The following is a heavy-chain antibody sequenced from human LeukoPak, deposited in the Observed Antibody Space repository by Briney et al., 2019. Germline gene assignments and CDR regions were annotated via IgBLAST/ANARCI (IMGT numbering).Heavy chain of an antibody. Sequence: SVKVSCKASGGTFSSYAISWVRQAPGQGLEWMGGIIPIFGTANYAQKFQGRVTITAAASTRTAYMELSSLRSEDTAVYYCARVASRRYCSGGSCYQFDYWGQGTLVTVSS. CDR3: ARVASRRYCSGGSCYQFDY. CDR2: IIPIFGTA. CDR1: GGTFSSYA. J-gene: IGHJ4*02. D-gene: IGHD2-15*01. V-gene: IGHV1-69*13.